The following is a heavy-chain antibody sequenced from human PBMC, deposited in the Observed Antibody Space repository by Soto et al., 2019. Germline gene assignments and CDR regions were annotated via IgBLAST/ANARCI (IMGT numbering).Heavy chain of an antibody. Sequence: EVQLVESGGGLVKPGRSLRLSCTASGFTFGDYAMSWFRQAPGKGLEWVGFIRSKAYGGTTEYAASVKGRFTISRDDSKSIAYLQMNSLKTEDTAVYYCTRDMTMTTVTPLPEYWGQGTLVTVSS. CDR1: GFTFGDYA. CDR3: TRDMTMTTVTPLPEY. J-gene: IGHJ4*02. CDR2: IRSKAYGGTT. D-gene: IGHD4-17*01. V-gene: IGHV3-49*05.